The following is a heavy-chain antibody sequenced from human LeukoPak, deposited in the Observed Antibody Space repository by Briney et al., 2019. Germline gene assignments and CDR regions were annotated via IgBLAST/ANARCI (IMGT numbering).Heavy chain of an antibody. D-gene: IGHD6-13*01. CDR3: ASGPYPAAGTDHHFDY. J-gene: IGHJ4*02. Sequence: PSETLSLTCTLSRASISSYYWSWIRHPPGKGLEWIGYTYYSGNPNFNPSLNNPSLTRRVTISVDASKNQFSLKLSSMTAADTAVYYCASGPYPAAGTDHHFDYWGQGTLVSVSS. V-gene: IGHV4-59*01. CDR1: RASISSYY. CDR2: TYYSGNP.